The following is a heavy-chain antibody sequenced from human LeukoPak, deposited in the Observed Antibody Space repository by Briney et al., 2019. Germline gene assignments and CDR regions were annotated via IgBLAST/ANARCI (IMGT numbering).Heavy chain of an antibody. V-gene: IGHV3-15*01. CDR2: IRAETAGGTT. CDR1: GFTFNNAW. Sequence: GGSLRLSCAASGFTFNNAWMSWVRQAPGKGLEWDGRIRAETAGGTTDYGAPVKGRFTISRDDSKNTLYLQMNSLKTEDTAVYFCSTGGGTNDYWGQGTLVTVSS. CDR3: STGGGTNDY. D-gene: IGHD2-15*01. J-gene: IGHJ4*02.